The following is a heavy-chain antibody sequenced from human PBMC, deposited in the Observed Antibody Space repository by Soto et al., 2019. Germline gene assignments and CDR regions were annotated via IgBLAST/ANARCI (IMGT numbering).Heavy chain of an antibody. CDR3: AAPSFFSYKGYFDY. D-gene: IGHD1-1*01. CDR2: IIPIFGTA. V-gene: IGHV1-69*06. CDR1: GGTFSSYT. Sequence: SVKVSCKASGGTFSSYTISWVRQAPGQGLEWMGGIIPIFGTANYAQKFQGRVTITADKSTSTAYMELSSLRSEDTAVYYCAAPSFFSYKGYFDYWGQGTLVTVSS. J-gene: IGHJ4*02.